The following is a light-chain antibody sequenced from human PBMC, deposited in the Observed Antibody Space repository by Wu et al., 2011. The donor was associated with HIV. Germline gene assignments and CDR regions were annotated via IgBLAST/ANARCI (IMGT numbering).Light chain of an antibody. V-gene: IGKV1-5*03. CDR2: KTS. CDR1: QSISTW. Sequence: DIQMTQSRSTLSASVGDRVTITCRASQSISTWLAWYQQKPGKAPNLLIYKTSTLESGVPSRFSGSGSGTEFTLTISSLQPDDFATYYCQQYNTYPWTFGLGTK. J-gene: IGKJ1*01. CDR3: QQYNTYPWT.